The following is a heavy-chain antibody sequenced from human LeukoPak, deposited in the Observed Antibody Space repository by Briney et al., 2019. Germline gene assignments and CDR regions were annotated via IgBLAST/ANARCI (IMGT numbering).Heavy chain of an antibody. Sequence: GGSLRLSCAASGFTISNYGMNWVRQAPGKGLEWVSAISGSGGSTFYADSVQGRFTISRDNAKNSLYLQMNSLRAEDTAVYYCATLSVVVVPAELNWGQGTLVTVSS. D-gene: IGHD2-15*01. CDR3: ATLSVVVVPAELN. CDR2: ISGSGGST. CDR1: GFTISNYG. J-gene: IGHJ4*02. V-gene: IGHV3-23*01.